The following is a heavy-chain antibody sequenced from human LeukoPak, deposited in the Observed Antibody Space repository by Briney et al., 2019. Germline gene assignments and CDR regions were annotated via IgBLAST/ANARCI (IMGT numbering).Heavy chain of an antibody. J-gene: IGHJ5*02. CDR2: INPNSGGT. CDR1: GYTFTDYY. Sequence: ASVKVSCKASGYTFTDYYMHWVRQAPGQGLEWMGWINPNSGGTNYAQKFQGGVTMTRDTSISTAYMELSRLRSDDTAVYYCAREGVGWELLAAHRNNWFDPWGQGTLVTVSS. D-gene: IGHD1-26*01. CDR3: AREGVGWELLAAHRNNWFDP. V-gene: IGHV1-2*02.